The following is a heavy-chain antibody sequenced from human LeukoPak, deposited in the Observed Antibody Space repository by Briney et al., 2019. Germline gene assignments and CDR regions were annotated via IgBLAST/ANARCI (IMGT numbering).Heavy chain of an antibody. Sequence: SETLSLTCAVYGGSFSGYYWSWIRQHPGKGLEWIGYIYYSGSTHYNPSLKSRVTISVDTSKNQFSLKLSSVTAADTAVYYCARYGPRYYYDSSGYYAFDYWGQGTLVTVSS. CDR1: GGSFSGYY. CDR3: ARYGPRYYYDSSGYYAFDY. D-gene: IGHD3-22*01. J-gene: IGHJ4*02. CDR2: IYYSGST. V-gene: IGHV4-31*11.